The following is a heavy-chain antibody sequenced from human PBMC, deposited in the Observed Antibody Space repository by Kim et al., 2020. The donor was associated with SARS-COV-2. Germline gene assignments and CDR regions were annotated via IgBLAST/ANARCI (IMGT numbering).Heavy chain of an antibody. CDR3: ARAKHFNFWYLFDS. Sequence: SETLSLTCSVSGDSINNFFWGWIRQSPGRGLEWIGFIFHTGGTTYFNPSLKSRVTISLDNSRSQFSLVLVSVTAADSATYYCARAKHFNFWYLFDSGGQGPPVTVSS. CDR1: GDSINNFF. V-gene: IGHV4-59*03. J-gene: IGHJ4*02. D-gene: IGHD6-13*01. CDR2: IFHTGGTT.